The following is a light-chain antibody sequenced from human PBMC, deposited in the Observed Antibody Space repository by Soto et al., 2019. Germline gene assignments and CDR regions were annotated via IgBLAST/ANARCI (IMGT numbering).Light chain of an antibody. CDR3: SSYTSSSTVL. Sequence: QSVLTQPASVSGSPGQSITISCTGTSSDVGGYIYVSWYQQHPGKAPKLMIYEVSNRPSGVSNRFSGSKSGNTASLTISGLQAEDEADYYCSSYTSSSTVLFGGGTKVTVL. CDR1: SSDVGGYIY. J-gene: IGLJ2*01. V-gene: IGLV2-14*01. CDR2: EVS.